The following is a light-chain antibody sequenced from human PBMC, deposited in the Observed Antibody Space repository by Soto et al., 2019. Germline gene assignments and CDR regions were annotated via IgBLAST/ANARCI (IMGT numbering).Light chain of an antibody. Sequence: EIVMTQSPATLSLSPGERATLSCRASQSVSNKLAWYQQKPGQAPRLLIYTASIRAAGVPASFSGSGSGTEFTLTINSLQSEDFAVYYCHQRQSWPRTFGQGTKVDI. CDR2: TAS. V-gene: IGKV3-15*01. CDR3: HQRQSWPRT. J-gene: IGKJ1*01. CDR1: QSVSNK.